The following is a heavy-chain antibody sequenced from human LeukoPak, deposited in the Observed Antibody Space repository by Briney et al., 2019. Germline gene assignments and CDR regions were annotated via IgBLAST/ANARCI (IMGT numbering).Heavy chain of an antibody. CDR3: ARAGTCSSASCDGGIEY. Sequence: GGSLRLSCAASGFAFSSYNMKWVRQAPGKGLEWVSFISTTSTYIYYADSVKGRFTVSRDNSKNLLYLQMDSLRVEDTAVYYCARAGTCSSASCDGGIEYWGQGTLVTVSS. J-gene: IGHJ4*02. D-gene: IGHD2-2*01. CDR1: GFAFSSYN. CDR2: ISTTSTYI. V-gene: IGHV3-21*06.